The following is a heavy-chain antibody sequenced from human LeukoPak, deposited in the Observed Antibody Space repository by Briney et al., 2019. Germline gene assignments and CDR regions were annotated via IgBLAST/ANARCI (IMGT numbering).Heavy chain of an antibody. D-gene: IGHD3-22*01. J-gene: IGHJ5*02. V-gene: IGHV4-59*01. CDR3: ARAVGYYDSSGYHNWFDP. CDR1: GGSISSYY. Sequence: SETLSLTCTVSGGSISSYYWSWIRQPPGKGLEWIGYIYYSGSTNYNPSLKSRVTISADTSKNQFSLKLSSVTAADTAVYYCARAVGYYDSSGYHNWFDPWGQGTLVTVSS. CDR2: IYYSGST.